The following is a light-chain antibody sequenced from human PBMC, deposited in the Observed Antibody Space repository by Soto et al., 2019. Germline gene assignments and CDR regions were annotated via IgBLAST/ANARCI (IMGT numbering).Light chain of an antibody. CDR1: ISDVGGYNY. CDR3: TSYTTSNTVV. CDR2: EVT. V-gene: IGLV2-14*01. J-gene: IGLJ2*01. Sequence: QSALTQPASVSGSPGQSITISCSGTISDVGGYNYVSWYQQHPGKAPKLMIYEVTYRPSGVSNRFSGSKSGNTASLTISGLQAEDEADYYSTSYTTSNTVVFGGGTKLTVL.